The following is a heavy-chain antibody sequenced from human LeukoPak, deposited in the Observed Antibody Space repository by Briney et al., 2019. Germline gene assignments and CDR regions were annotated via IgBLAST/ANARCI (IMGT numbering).Heavy chain of an antibody. D-gene: IGHD3-10*01. J-gene: IGHJ4*02. V-gene: IGHV3-7*04. CDR2: IKQGGSER. CDR3: ARDTRGVFDY. CDR1: GFTFSSHW. Sequence: GGSLRLSCAASGFTFSSHWLCWLRQAPGKGLEWVANIKQGGSERYYADSVKGRFTISRDNAKNSLYLQMNSLRAEDTAVYYCARDTRGVFDYWGQGTLVTVSS.